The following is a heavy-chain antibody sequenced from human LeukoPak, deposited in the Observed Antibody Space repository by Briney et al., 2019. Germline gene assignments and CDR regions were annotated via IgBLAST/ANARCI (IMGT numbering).Heavy chain of an antibody. Sequence: GGSVTLPCAACGFTVSSNYLLWLRQAPGRGLEWISVIYSGGSTYYADSVKGRFTISRDNSKNTLYLQMNSLRAEDTAVYYCARARNAFDIWGQGTMVTVSS. V-gene: IGHV3-53*01. CDR2: IYSGGST. J-gene: IGHJ3*02. CDR3: ARARNAFDI. CDR1: GFTVSSNY. D-gene: IGHD1-14*01.